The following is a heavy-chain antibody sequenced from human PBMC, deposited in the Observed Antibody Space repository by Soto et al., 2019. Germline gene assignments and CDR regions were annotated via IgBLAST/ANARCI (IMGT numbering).Heavy chain of an antibody. CDR2: ISAYNGNT. V-gene: IGHV1-18*01. Sequence: ASVKVSCKASGYTFTSYGISWVRQAPGQGLEWMGWISAYNGNTNYAQKLQGRVTMTTDTSTSTAYMELRSLRSDDTAVYYCARDWAVRGSSSVPGVDYWGQGTLVTVSS. D-gene: IGHD3-10*01. J-gene: IGHJ4*02. CDR3: ARDWAVRGSSSVPGVDY. CDR1: GYTFTSYG.